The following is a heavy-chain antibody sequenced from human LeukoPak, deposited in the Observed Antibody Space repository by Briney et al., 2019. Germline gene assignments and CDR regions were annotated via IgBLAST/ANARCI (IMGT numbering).Heavy chain of an antibody. Sequence: ASVKVSCKASGYTFTGYYMHWVRQAPGQGLEWMGWINPNSGGTNYAQKFQGRVTMTRDTSISTAYMELSRLRSDDTAVYYCARGRYSSFVRRAYYFDYWGQGTLVTVSS. CDR3: ARGRYSSFVRRAYYFDY. CDR2: INPNSGGT. CDR1: GYTFTGYY. V-gene: IGHV1-2*02. D-gene: IGHD5-18*01. J-gene: IGHJ4*02.